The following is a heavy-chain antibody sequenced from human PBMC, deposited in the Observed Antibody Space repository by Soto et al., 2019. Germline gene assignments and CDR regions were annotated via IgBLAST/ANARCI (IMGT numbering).Heavy chain of an antibody. CDR3: ARDWAWNYAY. V-gene: IGHV3-30-3*01. CDR1: GFTGSYLG. CDR2: ISSDGGKA. J-gene: IGHJ4*02. D-gene: IGHD1-7*01. Sequence: GGSLRLSCAASGFTGSYLGLHWVLQAPGKGLEWVAFISSDGGKAYYADSMKGRFTISRDNSKNTLDLQMNSLKPEDTAVYYCARDWAWNYAYRGQGTLVTVSS.